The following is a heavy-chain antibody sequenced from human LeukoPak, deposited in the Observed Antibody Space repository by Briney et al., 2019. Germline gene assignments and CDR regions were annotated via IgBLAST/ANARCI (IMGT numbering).Heavy chain of an antibody. CDR3: ARAGDESTGHYDSLHF. CDR1: GYTFDENH. V-gene: IGHV1-2*02. J-gene: IGHJ3*01. D-gene: IGHD2-8*02. Sequence: ASVTVSCKASGYTFDENHIHWVRQASGQGPEWMGWINPKSGATDSAQQFQGRLTMTRDTSIGTASMDLSGLRLDDTGIYYCARAGDESTGHYDSLHFWGQGTMVTVSS. CDR2: INPKSGAT.